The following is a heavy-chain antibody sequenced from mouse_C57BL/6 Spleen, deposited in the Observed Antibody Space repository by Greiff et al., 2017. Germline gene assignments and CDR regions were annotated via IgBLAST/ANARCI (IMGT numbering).Heavy chain of an antibody. J-gene: IGHJ2*01. CDR2: LDPSDSYT. Sequence: QVQLQQPGAELVMPGASVKLSCKASGYTFTSYWMHWVKQRPGQGLEWIGELDPSDSYTNYNQKFKGKSTLTVDKSSSTAYMQLSSLTSEDSPVYYCARLRYYGSSHYFDYWGQGTTLTVSS. CDR1: GYTFTSYW. CDR3: ARLRYYGSSHYFDY. D-gene: IGHD1-1*01. V-gene: IGHV1-69*01.